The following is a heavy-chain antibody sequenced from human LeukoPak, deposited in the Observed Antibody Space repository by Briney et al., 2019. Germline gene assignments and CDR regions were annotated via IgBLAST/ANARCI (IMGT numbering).Heavy chain of an antibody. CDR1: GYSFTSNY. Sequence: ASVKVSCKASGYSFTSNYIHWVRQAPGQGLEWMGMIYPRDGSTSYAQKFQGRVTVTRDTSTSTVHMELSGLRSEDTAVYYCARGLGVRGVIRYYYGMDVWGQGTTVTVSS. J-gene: IGHJ6*02. D-gene: IGHD3-10*01. CDR2: IYPRDGST. CDR3: ARGLGVRGVIRYYYGMDV. V-gene: IGHV1-46*01.